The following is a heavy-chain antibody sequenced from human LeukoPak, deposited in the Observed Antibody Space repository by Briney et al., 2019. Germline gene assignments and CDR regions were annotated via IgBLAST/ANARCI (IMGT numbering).Heavy chain of an antibody. CDR3: AREYCTNGVCYGPDY. J-gene: IGHJ4*02. CDR1: GYTFTTYG. D-gene: IGHD2-8*01. CDR2: ISTYNGNT. Sequence: ASVKVSCTASGYTFTTYGISWVRQAPGQGLEWMGWISTYNGNTNYAQKLQGRVTMTTDTSTSTAYMELRSLRSDDTAVYYCAREYCTNGVCYGPDYWGQGTLVTVSS. V-gene: IGHV1-18*01.